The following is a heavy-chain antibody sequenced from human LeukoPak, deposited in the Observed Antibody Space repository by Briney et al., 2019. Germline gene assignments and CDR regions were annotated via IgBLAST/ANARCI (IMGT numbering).Heavy chain of an antibody. J-gene: IGHJ4*02. Sequence: GGSLRPSCAASGFTFSTYNMNWVRQAPGKGLEWVSSISGGSSYIYYADSVKGRFTISRDNAKNSLYLQMKSLRAEDTAVYYCARDSKDYYDSSAYPPDYWGQGTLVTVSS. V-gene: IGHV3-21*01. CDR3: ARDSKDYYDSSAYPPDY. CDR2: ISGGSSYI. CDR1: GFTFSTYN. D-gene: IGHD3-22*01.